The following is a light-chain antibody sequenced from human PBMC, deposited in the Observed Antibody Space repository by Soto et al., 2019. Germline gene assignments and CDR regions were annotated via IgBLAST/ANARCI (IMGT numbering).Light chain of an antibody. CDR2: GAS. Sequence: EIVLTQPPGTLSLSPGERATLSCRASQSVSSSYLARYQQKPGQAPRLLIYGASSRATGIPDRFSGSGSGTDFTLTISRLEPEDFAVYYCQQYGSSPPYTFGQGTKVDIK. J-gene: IGKJ2*01. V-gene: IGKV3-20*01. CDR3: QQYGSSPPYT. CDR1: QSVSSSY.